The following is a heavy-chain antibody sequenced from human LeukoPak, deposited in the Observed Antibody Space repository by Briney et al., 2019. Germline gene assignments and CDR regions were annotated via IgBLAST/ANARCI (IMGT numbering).Heavy chain of an antibody. D-gene: IGHD5-18*01. CDR3: AKERGYSYGLGY. Sequence: PGGSLRLSCAASGFTFSSYGMHWVRQAPGKGLEWVAVIWYDGSNKYYADSVKVRFTVSRDNSKNTLYLQMNSLRAEDTAVYYCAKERGYSYGLGYWGQGTLVTVSS. V-gene: IGHV3-33*06. J-gene: IGHJ4*02. CDR2: IWYDGSNK. CDR1: GFTFSSYG.